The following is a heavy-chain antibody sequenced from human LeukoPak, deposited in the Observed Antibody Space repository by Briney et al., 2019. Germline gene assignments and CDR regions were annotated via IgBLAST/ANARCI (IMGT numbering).Heavy chain of an antibody. V-gene: IGHV3-7*03. CDR3: ARDIGFTVVRGAMLYYYAMDV. Sequence: GGSLRLSCATSGFTFTRYWMSWIRQAPGKGLEWVANIKQDGSQQYYLDSVEGRFTISRDNAKNSLYLQMNSLRAEDTAVYYCARDIGFTVVRGAMLYYYAMDVWGQGTTVTISS. J-gene: IGHJ6*02. CDR1: GFTFTRYW. CDR2: IKQDGSQQ. D-gene: IGHD3-10*01.